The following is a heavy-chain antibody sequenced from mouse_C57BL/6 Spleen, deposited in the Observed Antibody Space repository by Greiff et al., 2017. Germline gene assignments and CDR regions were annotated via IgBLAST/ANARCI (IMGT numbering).Heavy chain of an antibody. CDR1: GYTFTDYY. Sequence: EVQLQQSGPELVKPGASVKISCKASGYTFTDYYMNWVKQSHGKSLEWIGDINPNNGGTSYNQKFKGKATLTVDKSSSTAYMELRSLTSEDSAVYYCAREELGPYYYAMDYWGQGTSVTVSS. D-gene: IGHD4-1*01. CDR3: AREELGPYYYAMDY. V-gene: IGHV1-26*01. J-gene: IGHJ4*01. CDR2: INPNNGGT.